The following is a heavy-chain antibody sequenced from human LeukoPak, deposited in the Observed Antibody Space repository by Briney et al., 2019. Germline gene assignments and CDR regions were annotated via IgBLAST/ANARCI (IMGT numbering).Heavy chain of an antibody. Sequence: GESLKISCKGSGYIFTSHLIALVRQTPAGGLEWMGSISPAASDARYSPSSQRQVSISADKSITTAYMQWSSLKASDTAIYYCVIHEYSGTYIEWGQGTLVTVSS. V-gene: IGHV5-51*01. D-gene: IGHD1-26*01. CDR3: VIHEYSGTYIE. CDR2: ISPAASDA. CDR1: GYIFTSHL. J-gene: IGHJ4*02.